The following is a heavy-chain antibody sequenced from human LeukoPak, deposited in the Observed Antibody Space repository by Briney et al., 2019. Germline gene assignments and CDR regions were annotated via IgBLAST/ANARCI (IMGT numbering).Heavy chain of an antibody. D-gene: IGHD2/OR15-2a*01. Sequence: SETLSLTCAVYGGSFSGYYWSWIRQPPGKGLEWIGEINHSGSTNYNPSLKSRVTISVDTSKNQFSLKLSSVTAADTAVYYYASINSGHYYYYMDVWGKGTTVTVSS. V-gene: IGHV4-34*01. J-gene: IGHJ6*03. CDR3: ASINSGHYYYYMDV. CDR2: INHSGST. CDR1: GGSFSGYY.